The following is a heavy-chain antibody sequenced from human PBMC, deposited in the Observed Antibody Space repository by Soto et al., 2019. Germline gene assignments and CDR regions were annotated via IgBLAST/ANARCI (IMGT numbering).Heavy chain of an antibody. CDR2: IYYSGST. CDR1: GGSISSGGYY. D-gene: IGHD3-22*01. Sequence: LSLTCTVSGGSISSGGYYWSWIRQHPGKGLEWIGYIYYSGSTYYNPSLKSRVTISVDTSKNQFSLKLSSVTAADTAVYYCARVNRDYYGMDVWGQGTTVTVSS. J-gene: IGHJ6*02. CDR3: ARVNRDYYGMDV. V-gene: IGHV4-31*03.